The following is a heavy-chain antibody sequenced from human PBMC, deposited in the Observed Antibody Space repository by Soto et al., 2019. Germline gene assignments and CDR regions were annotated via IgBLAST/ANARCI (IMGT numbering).Heavy chain of an antibody. V-gene: IGHV2-5*01. Sequence: ESGPTLVNPTHTLTLTCTFSGFSLTNTGVTVGWIRQPPGKALEWLALMYWHDDKRYNPSLRNRLTIAKDTSKNRVVLTLANVGPVDTATYFCAHSHFQLLPGPSHSSGRATLVTVSS. CDR2: MYWHDDK. D-gene: IGHD3-9*01. CDR3: AHSHFQLLPGPSHS. CDR1: GFSLTNTGVT. J-gene: IGHJ5*01.